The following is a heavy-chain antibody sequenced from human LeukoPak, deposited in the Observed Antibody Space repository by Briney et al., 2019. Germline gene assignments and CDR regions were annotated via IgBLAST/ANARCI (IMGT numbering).Heavy chain of an antibody. J-gene: IGHJ4*02. D-gene: IGHD3-22*01. Sequence: GGSLRLSCAASGFTFSSYAMHWVRQAPGKGLEWVAVISYDGSNKYYADSVKGRLTISRDNSKNTLYLQMNSLRAEDTAVYYCARWYYYDSSGYYQGYFDYWGQGTLVTVSS. CDR1: GFTFSSYA. V-gene: IGHV3-30-3*01. CDR3: ARWYYYDSSGYYQGYFDY. CDR2: ISYDGSNK.